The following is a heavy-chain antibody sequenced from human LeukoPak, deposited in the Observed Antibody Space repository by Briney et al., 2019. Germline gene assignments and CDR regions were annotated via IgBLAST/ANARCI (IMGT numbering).Heavy chain of an antibody. D-gene: IGHD2-21*02. CDR2: INPSGGDT. V-gene: IGHV1-46*01. J-gene: IGHJ4*02. Sequence: GASVKVSCKASGYILSSYNMHWVRQAPGQGLEWLGIINPSGGDTKYAQKFQDRVTLTRDKSTSTVYMELSSLTSEDTAVYYCARTYCGDDCNIRYFDYWGQGTLVTVSS. CDR3: ARTYCGDDCNIRYFDY. CDR1: GYILSSYN.